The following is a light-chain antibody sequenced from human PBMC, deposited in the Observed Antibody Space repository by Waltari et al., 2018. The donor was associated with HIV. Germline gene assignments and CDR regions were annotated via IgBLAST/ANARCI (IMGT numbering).Light chain of an antibody. V-gene: IGLV2-14*03. Sequence: QSALTQPASMSGSPGQSITISCAGPTSDIGPSHSVSWYQQHTDRAPKLIIYDVSYRPSGVYSRFSGSKSGNTASLTISDLRSDDEAVYYCSSYRTTFIFGAGTKLNVL. J-gene: IGLJ2*01. CDR3: SSYRTTFI. CDR1: TSDIGPSHS. CDR2: DVS.